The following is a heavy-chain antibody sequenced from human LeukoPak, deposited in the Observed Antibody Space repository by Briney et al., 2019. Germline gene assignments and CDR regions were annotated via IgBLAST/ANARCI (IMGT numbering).Heavy chain of an antibody. Sequence: GGSLRLSCAASGFTFSSYWMSWVRQAPGKGLEWVANIKQVGGEKYYVDSVKGRFTISRDNAKNSLYLQMNSLRAEDTAVYYCARDGYDSSGYYYSLYYFDYWGQGTLVTVSP. V-gene: IGHV3-7*01. CDR2: IKQVGGEK. J-gene: IGHJ4*02. CDR1: GFTFSSYW. CDR3: ARDGYDSSGYYYSLYYFDY. D-gene: IGHD3-22*01.